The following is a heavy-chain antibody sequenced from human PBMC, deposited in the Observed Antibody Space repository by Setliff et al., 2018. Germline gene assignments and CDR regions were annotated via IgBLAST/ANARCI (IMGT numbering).Heavy chain of an antibody. CDR3: AKDPNGDFFGAFDT. Sequence: GGSLRLSCAASGFTFSQYNLNWVRQAPGKRLEWVSSLDGDSGHISYAYSLRGRFTISRDNSKNTLYLQMNGLRAEDSALYYCAKDPNGDFFGAFDTWGQGALVTVSS. J-gene: IGHJ5*02. CDR2: LDGDSGHI. CDR1: GFTFSQYN. V-gene: IGHV3-21*04. D-gene: IGHD4-17*01.